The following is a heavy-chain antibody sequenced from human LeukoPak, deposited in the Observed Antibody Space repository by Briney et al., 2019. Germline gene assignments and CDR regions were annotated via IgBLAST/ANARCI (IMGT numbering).Heavy chain of an antibody. CDR2: ISGSGDST. CDR3: AKTITLTTGLTWFDP. V-gene: IGHV3-23*01. D-gene: IGHD4-17*01. Sequence: GGSLRLSCAASGCTFSNYGMAWVRQAPGKGLEWVSAISGSGDSTYYTDSVKGRFTISRDNSRNTLYLQMSSLRAEDTAVYYCAKTITLTTGLTWFDPWGQGTLVTVSS. J-gene: IGHJ5*02. CDR1: GCTFSNYG.